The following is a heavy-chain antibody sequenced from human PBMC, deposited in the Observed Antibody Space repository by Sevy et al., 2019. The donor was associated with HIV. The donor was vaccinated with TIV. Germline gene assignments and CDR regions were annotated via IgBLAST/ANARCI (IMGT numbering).Heavy chain of an antibody. Sequence: AAVKVSCKVSGNTLSDLSMHWVGQSPGKGFEWIGGFDPEDGEPIYARKFQGRVTVTEDTSTDTAYMELSSLRSEDTAVHYCASVGYYDNSAHKQDLGGYWGQGTRITVSS. D-gene: IGHD3-16*01. CDR3: ASVGYYDNSAHKQDLGGY. V-gene: IGHV1-24*01. J-gene: IGHJ4*02. CDR2: FDPEDGEP. CDR1: GNTLSDLS.